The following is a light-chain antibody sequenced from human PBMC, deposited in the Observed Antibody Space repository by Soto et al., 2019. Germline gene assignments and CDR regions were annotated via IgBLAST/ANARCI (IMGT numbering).Light chain of an antibody. CDR3: SSYTSSTPRV. V-gene: IGLV2-14*01. CDR1: SSDVGGYNY. CDR2: DVS. J-gene: IGLJ1*01. Sequence: QSALTQPASVSGSPGQSITISCTGTSSDVGGYNYVSWYQQHPGKAPKLMMYDVSNRPSGVSNRFSGYKSGNTASLTISGLQAEDEADYYCSSYTSSTPRVFGTGTKLTVL.